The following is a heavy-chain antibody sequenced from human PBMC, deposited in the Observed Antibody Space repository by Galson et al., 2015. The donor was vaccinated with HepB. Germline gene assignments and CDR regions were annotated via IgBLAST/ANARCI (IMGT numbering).Heavy chain of an antibody. CDR3: AKDFRGADYGASFDY. V-gene: IGHV3-30*18. Sequence: SLRLSCAASEFIFSSYAMHWVRQAPGKGLEWVAVISYDGSNQYYRDSVKGRFAISRDNSKNTLYLQMNSLRVEDTAVYYCAKDFRGADYGASFDYWGQGTMVSVSS. D-gene: IGHD3-16*01. J-gene: IGHJ3*01. CDR2: ISYDGSNQ. CDR1: EFIFSSYA.